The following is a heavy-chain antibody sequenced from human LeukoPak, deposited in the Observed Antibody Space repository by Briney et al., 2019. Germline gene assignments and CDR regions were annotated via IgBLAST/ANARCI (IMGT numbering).Heavy chain of an antibody. D-gene: IGHD6-19*01. CDR2: ISGSGGST. CDR1: GFTFSSYA. Sequence: PGGSLRLSCAASGFTFSSYAMSWVRQAPGKGLEWVSAISGSGGSTYYADSVKGRFTVSRDNSKNTLYLQMNSLRAEDTAVYYCAKDRRVAVAGEIDYWGQGTLVTVSS. CDR3: AKDRRVAVAGEIDY. V-gene: IGHV3-23*01. J-gene: IGHJ4*02.